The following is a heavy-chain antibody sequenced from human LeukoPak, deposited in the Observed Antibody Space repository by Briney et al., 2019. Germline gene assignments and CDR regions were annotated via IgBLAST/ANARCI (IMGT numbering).Heavy chain of an antibody. CDR2: ISSSSSTI. J-gene: IGHJ4*02. Sequence: GGSLRLSCAASEFTFSSYSMNWVRQAPGKGLEWVSYISSSSSTIYYADSAKGRFTISRDNAKNSLYLQMNSLRAEDTAVYYCARLTTVIFWGQGTLVTVSS. CDR1: EFTFSSYS. CDR3: ARLTTVIF. V-gene: IGHV3-48*01. D-gene: IGHD4-11*01.